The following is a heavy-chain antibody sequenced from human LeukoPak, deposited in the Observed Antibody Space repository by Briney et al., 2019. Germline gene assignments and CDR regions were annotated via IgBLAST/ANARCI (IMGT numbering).Heavy chain of an antibody. CDR1: GGSISSSSYY. Sequence: SETLSLTCTVSGGSISSSSYYWGWLRQPPGKGLEWIGSIYYSGSTYYNPSLKSRVTISVDTSKNQFSLKLSSVTAADTAVYYCARHGFGGVISYYYYGMDVWGQGTTVTASS. J-gene: IGHJ6*02. V-gene: IGHV4-39*01. D-gene: IGHD3-16*02. CDR3: ARHGFGGVISYYYYGMDV. CDR2: IYYSGST.